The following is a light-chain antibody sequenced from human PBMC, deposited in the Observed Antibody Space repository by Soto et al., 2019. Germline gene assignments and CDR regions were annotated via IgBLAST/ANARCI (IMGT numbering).Light chain of an antibody. CDR3: QQYSTSPRT. CDR1: QSVSSSY. CDR2: GAS. V-gene: IGKV3-20*01. J-gene: IGKJ1*01. Sequence: IVLTQSPGTLSLSPGERDTLSCRASQSVSSSYLAWYQQKPGQAPRLLIYGASSRATGIPDRFSGSGSGTDFTLTISRLEPEDFAVYYCQQYSTSPRTFGQGTKVDIK.